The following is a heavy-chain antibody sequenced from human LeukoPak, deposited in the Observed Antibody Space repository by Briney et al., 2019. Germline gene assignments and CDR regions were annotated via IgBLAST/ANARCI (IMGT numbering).Heavy chain of an antibody. CDR2: ISAYNGNT. J-gene: IGHJ5*02. V-gene: IGHV1-18*01. D-gene: IGHD1-26*01. CDR3: AREVSGSYYGDNWFDP. Sequence: EASVKVSCKASGYTFTSYGISWVRQAPGQGLEWMGWISAYNGNTNYAQKLQGSVTMTTDTSTSTAYMELRSLRSDDTAVYYCAREVSGSYYGDNWFDPWGQGTLVTVSS. CDR1: GYTFTSYG.